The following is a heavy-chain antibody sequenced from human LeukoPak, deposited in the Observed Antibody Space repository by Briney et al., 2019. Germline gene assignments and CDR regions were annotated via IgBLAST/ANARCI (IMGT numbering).Heavy chain of an antibody. V-gene: IGHV3-9*01. CDR1: GFTFDDYA. Sequence: GGSLRLSCAASGFTFDDYAMHWVRHAPGKGLEWVSGISWSSGSIGYADSVKGRFTISRDNAKNSLYLQMSSLRAEDTALYYCAKDFYSLGYCSSTSCYTSFDYWGQGTLVTVSS. J-gene: IGHJ4*02. CDR3: AKDFYSLGYCSSTSCYTSFDY. CDR2: ISWSSGSI. D-gene: IGHD2-2*02.